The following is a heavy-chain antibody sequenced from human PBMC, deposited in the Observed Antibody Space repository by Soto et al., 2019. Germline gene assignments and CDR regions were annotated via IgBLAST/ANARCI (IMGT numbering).Heavy chain of an antibody. Sequence: QVQLVQSGAEVKKPGSSVKVSCKASGGTFSSYAISWVRQAPGQGLEWMGGIIPIFGTANYAQKFQGRVTIPADESTSTAYMELSSLRSEDTAVYYCARGPGQQLVRGDYYYYGMDVWGQGTTVTVSS. CDR2: IIPIFGTA. V-gene: IGHV1-69*01. D-gene: IGHD6-13*01. J-gene: IGHJ6*02. CDR1: GGTFSSYA. CDR3: ARGPGQQLVRGDYYYYGMDV.